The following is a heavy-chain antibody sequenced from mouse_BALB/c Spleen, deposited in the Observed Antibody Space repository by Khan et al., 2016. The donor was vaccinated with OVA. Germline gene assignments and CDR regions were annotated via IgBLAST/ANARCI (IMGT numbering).Heavy chain of an antibody. Sequence: QVQLQQSGAELAKPGASVKMSCKASGYTFINYWIIWVKQTPGKGLEWIGCINPSTGYTTYTQNFKDKATLTVENSSSTAYMQLSSLTSEDSAVYYCARRGLRWDFDYWGQGTTLTVSS. CDR3: ARRGLRWDFDY. CDR2: INPSTGYT. D-gene: IGHD1-1*01. CDR1: GYTFINYW. V-gene: IGHV1-7*01. J-gene: IGHJ2*01.